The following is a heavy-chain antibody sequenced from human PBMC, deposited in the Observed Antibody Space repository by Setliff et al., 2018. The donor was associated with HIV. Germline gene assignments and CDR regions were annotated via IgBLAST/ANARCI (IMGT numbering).Heavy chain of an antibody. V-gene: IGHV4-34*01. CDR3: AKGSHGTSWTDY. CDR1: GGSFSGYY. CDR2: ITHSGST. D-gene: IGHD6-13*01. Sequence: KPSETLSLTCAVYGGSFSGYYWTWIRQPPGKGLEWIGEITHSGSTNYNPSLETRVTISVDTSKNQFSLKLSSVTAADTAVYYCAKGSHGTSWTDYWGQGTLVTVSS. J-gene: IGHJ4*02.